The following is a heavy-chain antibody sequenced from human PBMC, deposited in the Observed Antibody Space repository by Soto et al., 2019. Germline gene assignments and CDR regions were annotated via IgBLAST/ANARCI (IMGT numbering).Heavy chain of an antibody. Sequence: SETLSLTCAVYGGSFSGYYWSWIRQPPGKGLEWIGEINHSGSTNYNPSLKSRVTISVDTSKNQFSLKLSSVTAADTAVYYCARVWGGAFDFWGQGTMVTVSS. CDR1: GGSFSGYY. V-gene: IGHV4-34*01. J-gene: IGHJ3*01. D-gene: IGHD3-10*01. CDR3: ARVWGGAFDF. CDR2: INHSGST.